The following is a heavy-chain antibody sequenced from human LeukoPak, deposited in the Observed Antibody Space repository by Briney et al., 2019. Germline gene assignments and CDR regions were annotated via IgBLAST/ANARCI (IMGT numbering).Heavy chain of an antibody. D-gene: IGHD3-10*01. CDR1: GFTFSDHY. V-gene: IGHV3-72*01. J-gene: IGHJ4*02. Sequence: PGGSLRLSCAASGFTFSDHYMDWVRQAPGEGLEWVGRIRNKANRYSTEYAAPVKGRFTMTRDDSEKLLYLQMNSLKTEDTAVYYCVRPYGSGSFYTYFDHWGQGTLVTVSS. CDR2: IRNKANRYST. CDR3: VRPYGSGSFYTYFDH.